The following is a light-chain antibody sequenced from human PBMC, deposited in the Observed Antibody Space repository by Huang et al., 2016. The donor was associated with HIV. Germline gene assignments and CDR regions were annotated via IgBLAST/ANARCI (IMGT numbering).Light chain of an antibody. Sequence: EVVLTQSPATLSLSPGGRATLSCRASQSVSTSLAWFQQRPGQAPRLLIYDASNRVTGIPARFSGSGSGTDFTLTISSLEPEDFATYYCQQRSDRPPWTFGQGTKVEFK. CDR2: DAS. J-gene: IGKJ1*01. CDR1: QSVSTS. CDR3: QQRSDRPPWT. V-gene: IGKV3-11*01.